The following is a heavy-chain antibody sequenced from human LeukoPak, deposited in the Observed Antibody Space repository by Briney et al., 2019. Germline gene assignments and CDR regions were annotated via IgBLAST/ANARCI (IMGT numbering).Heavy chain of an antibody. CDR1: GGSISNYY. J-gene: IGHJ5*02. CDR2: ISYSGST. Sequence: RASETLSLTCTVSGGSISNYYWIWIRQPPGKGLEWIGHISYSGSTNYNPSLKSRITISVDTSKNQFSLKVTSVTAADTAVYYCARGHDGVVGWFAPWGRGTLVTVSS. CDR3: ARGHDGVVGWFAP. D-gene: IGHD2-15*01. V-gene: IGHV4-59*01.